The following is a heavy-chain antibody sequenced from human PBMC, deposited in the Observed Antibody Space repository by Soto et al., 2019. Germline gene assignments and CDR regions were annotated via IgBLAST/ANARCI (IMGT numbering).Heavy chain of an antibody. Sequence: EVQLLESGGGLVQPGGSLRLFCAASGFTFSSYAMSWVRQAPGKGLEWVSGISGSGGGTYYADSVKGRFTISRDNSKNTLDLQMNSLRAEDTAVYYCTKDGYSSCWYSFDYWGLGTLVTVSA. J-gene: IGHJ4*02. CDR1: GFTFSSYA. CDR3: TKDGYSSCWYSFDY. V-gene: IGHV3-23*01. CDR2: ISGSGGGT. D-gene: IGHD6-13*01.